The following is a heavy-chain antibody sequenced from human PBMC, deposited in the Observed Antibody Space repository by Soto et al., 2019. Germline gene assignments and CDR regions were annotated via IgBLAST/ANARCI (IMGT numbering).Heavy chain of an antibody. CDR3: GRANSGSKQGLDY. J-gene: IGHJ4*02. V-gene: IGHV1-69*08. CDR2: IIPLLGTA. Sequence: QVQLVQSGPEVKKPGSSVRVSCKASGDAFHPYTISWVRQAPGQGLEWMGRIIPLLGTADYARKFQGRVTITADTSTNTSFMDVRSLSSEYTAVYYFGRANSGSKQGLDYWRQGTLVTVSS. CDR1: GDAFHPYT. D-gene: IGHD1-26*01.